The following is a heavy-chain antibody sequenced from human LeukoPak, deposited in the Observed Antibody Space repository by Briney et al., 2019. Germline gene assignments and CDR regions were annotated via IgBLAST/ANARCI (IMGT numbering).Heavy chain of an antibody. J-gene: IGHJ4*02. Sequence: GGSLRLSCGASGFTFSSYLMSWVRQAPGKGLEWVANIKEDGSENHYVGSVKGRFTISRDNTKNTLYLQMNSLRDEDTPVYYCSAGPDFDYWGQGTLVTVSS. CDR2: IKEDGSEN. CDR3: SAGPDFDY. CDR1: GFTFSSYL. V-gene: IGHV3-7*01.